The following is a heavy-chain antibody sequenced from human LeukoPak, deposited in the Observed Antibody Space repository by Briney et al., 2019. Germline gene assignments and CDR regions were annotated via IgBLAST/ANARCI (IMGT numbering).Heavy chain of an antibody. CDR2: ISIYSGNT. J-gene: IGHJ4*02. CDR3: SRSVDYALDY. D-gene: IGHD4-17*01. CDR1: GYSFSSHG. V-gene: IGHV1-18*01. Sequence: GASVKVSCKASGYSFSSHGISWVRQAPGQGLERMGWISIYSGNTNYAQKFQGRVTMTTDTSTTTVYMEVRSLRFDDAAVYYCSRSVDYALDYWGQGTLVTVSS.